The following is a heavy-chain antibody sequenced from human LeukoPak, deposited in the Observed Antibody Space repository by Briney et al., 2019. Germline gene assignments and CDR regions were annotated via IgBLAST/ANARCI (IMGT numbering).Heavy chain of an antibody. V-gene: IGHV3-48*03. Sequence: GGSLRLSCAASGFTFGSYEMNWVRQAPGKGLEWVSYISSSDSTIYYADSVKGRFTIPRDNAKNSLYLQMNSLRAEDTAVYYCAELGITMIGGVWGKGTTVTISS. J-gene: IGHJ6*04. CDR1: GFTFGSYE. CDR3: AELGITMIGGV. D-gene: IGHD3-10*02. CDR2: ISSSDSTI.